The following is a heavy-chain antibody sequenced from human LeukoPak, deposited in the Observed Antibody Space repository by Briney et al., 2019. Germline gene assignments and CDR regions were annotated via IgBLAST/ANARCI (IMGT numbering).Heavy chain of an antibody. CDR1: GYTFTGYY. Sequence: ASVKVSCKASGYTFTGYYMHWVRQAPGQGLDWMGRINPNSGGTNYAQKFQGRVTMTRDTSISTAYMELSRLRSDDTAVYYCARVMGQYYYYYMVVWGKGTTVTVSS. CDR3: ARVMGQYYYYYMVV. J-gene: IGHJ6*03. V-gene: IGHV1-2*06. D-gene: IGHD2-8*01. CDR2: INPNSGGT.